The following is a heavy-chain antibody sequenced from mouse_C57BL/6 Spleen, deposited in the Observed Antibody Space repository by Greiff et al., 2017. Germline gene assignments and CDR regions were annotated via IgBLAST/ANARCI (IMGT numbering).Heavy chain of an antibody. D-gene: IGHD1-2*01. V-gene: IGHV1-80*01. Sequence: VKLQQSGAELVKPGASVKISCKASGYAFSSYWMNWVKQRPGKGLEWIGQIYPGDGDTNYNGKFKGKATLTADKSSSTAYMQLSSLTSEDSAVYFCARGDTTAPFAYWGQGTLVTVSA. J-gene: IGHJ3*01. CDR2: IYPGDGDT. CDR1: GYAFSSYW. CDR3: ARGDTTAPFAY.